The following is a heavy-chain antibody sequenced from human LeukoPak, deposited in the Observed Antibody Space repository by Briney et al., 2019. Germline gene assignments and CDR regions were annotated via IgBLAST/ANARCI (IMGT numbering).Heavy chain of an antibody. J-gene: IGHJ2*01. CDR2: IKGDGSGK. Sequence: AGGSLRLSCAASGFTFNTVWMTWVRQAPGKGLEWVANIKGDGSGKSYADSVRGRFTISRDNAQNSLFLQMNMLRVEDTAIYYCARLGYASARSCWYFDLWGRGTLVTVSS. V-gene: IGHV3-7*01. CDR1: GFTFNTVW. CDR3: ARLGYASARSCWYFDL. D-gene: IGHD3-16*01.